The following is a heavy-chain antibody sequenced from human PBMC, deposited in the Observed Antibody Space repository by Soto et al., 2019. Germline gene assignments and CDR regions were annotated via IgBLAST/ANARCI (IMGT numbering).Heavy chain of an antibody. CDR1: GFTFSSYA. D-gene: IGHD3-22*01. V-gene: IGHV3-30-3*01. J-gene: IGHJ4*02. Sequence: QVQLVESGGGVVQPGRSLRLSCAASGFTFSSYAMQWVRQAPGKGLEWVAVISYDGSNKYYADSVKGRFTISRDNSKNTLYLQMNSLRAEDTAVYYCASLPQDYYDSSGYDGSVDYWGQGTLVTVAS. CDR3: ASLPQDYYDSSGYDGSVDY. CDR2: ISYDGSNK.